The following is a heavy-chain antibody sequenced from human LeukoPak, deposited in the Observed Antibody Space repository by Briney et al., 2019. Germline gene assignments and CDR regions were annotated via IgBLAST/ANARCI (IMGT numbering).Heavy chain of an antibody. Sequence: GGSLRLSCAASGFTFSSYSMNWVRQAPGKGLEWVSSISSSSSYIYYADSVKGRFTISRDNAKNSLYLQMNSLRAEDAAVYYCASSVVVAAPSGFDPWGQGTLATVSS. CDR3: ASSVVVAAPSGFDP. CDR2: ISSSSSYI. D-gene: IGHD2-15*01. CDR1: GFTFSSYS. V-gene: IGHV3-21*01. J-gene: IGHJ5*02.